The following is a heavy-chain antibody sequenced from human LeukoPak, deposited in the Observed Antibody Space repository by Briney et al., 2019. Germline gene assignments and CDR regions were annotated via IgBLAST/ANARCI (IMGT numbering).Heavy chain of an antibody. Sequence: SETLSLTCAVSGGSISSGGYSWSWIRQPPGKGLEWIVYIYHSGSTYYNPSLKSRVTISVDRPKNQFSLKLSSVTAADTAVYYCARGGYYDSSGYSFQHWGQGTLVTVSS. D-gene: IGHD3-22*01. CDR2: IYHSGST. V-gene: IGHV4-30-2*01. CDR1: GGSISSGGYS. CDR3: ARGGYYDSSGYSFQH. J-gene: IGHJ1*01.